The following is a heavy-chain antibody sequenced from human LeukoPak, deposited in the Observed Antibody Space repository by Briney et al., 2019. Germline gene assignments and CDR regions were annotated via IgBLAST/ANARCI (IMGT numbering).Heavy chain of an antibody. Sequence: GGSLRLSCAASGFTFSSYEMNWVRQAPGKGLEWVSYISSSGSTIYYADSVKGRFTISRDSSKNTLSLQMNSLRSEDTAVYYCARGYGNSGYNYFDYWGQGTLLTVSS. CDR2: ISSSGSTI. J-gene: IGHJ4*02. CDR1: GFTFSSYE. V-gene: IGHV3-48*03. D-gene: IGHD2/OR15-2a*01. CDR3: ARGYGNSGYNYFDY.